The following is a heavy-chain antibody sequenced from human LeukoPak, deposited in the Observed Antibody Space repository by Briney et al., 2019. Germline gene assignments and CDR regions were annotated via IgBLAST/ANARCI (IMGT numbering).Heavy chain of an antibody. V-gene: IGHV1-69*02. D-gene: IGHD3-22*01. J-gene: IGHJ3*02. CDR1: GGTFSSYT. CDR3: ARGQYYYDSSGSRRSGAFDI. Sequence: SVKVSCKASGGTFSSYTISWVRQAPGQGLEWIGRIIPVLGITNYAQKFQGRVTITADKSTSTAYMELSSLRSEDTAVYYCARGQYYYDSSGSRRSGAFDIWGQGQWSPSLQ. CDR2: IIPVLGIT.